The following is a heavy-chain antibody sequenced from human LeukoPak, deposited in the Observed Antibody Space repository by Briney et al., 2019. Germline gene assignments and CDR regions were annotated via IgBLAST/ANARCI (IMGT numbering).Heavy chain of an antibody. CDR3: ARLVLWFGEFYFDY. D-gene: IGHD3-10*01. CDR1: GGSTSSYF. V-gene: IGHV4-4*07. CDR2: IYTSGST. J-gene: IGHJ4*02. Sequence: SETLSLTCTVSGGSTSSYFWSWIRQPAGQGLEWIGRIYTSGSTNYNPYLKSRVTMSVDTSKNQFSLKLSSVTAADTAVYYCARLVLWFGEFYFDYWGQGTLVTVSS.